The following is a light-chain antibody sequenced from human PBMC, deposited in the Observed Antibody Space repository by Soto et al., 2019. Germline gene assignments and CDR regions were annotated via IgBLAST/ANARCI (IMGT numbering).Light chain of an antibody. CDR2: DVI. CDR3: TSYTSSVTLV. Sequence: QSVLTQPASVSGSPGQSITISCTGTSSDVGAYNYVSWYQQHPGKVPKLIIYDVINRPSGVSSRFSGSKSVNTASLTISGLQAEDEADYYRTSYTSSVTLVFGGGTNLTVL. J-gene: IGLJ3*02. V-gene: IGLV2-14*01. CDR1: SSDVGAYNY.